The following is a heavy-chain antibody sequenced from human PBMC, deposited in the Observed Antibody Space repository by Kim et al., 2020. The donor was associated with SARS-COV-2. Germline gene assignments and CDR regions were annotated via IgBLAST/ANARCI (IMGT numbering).Heavy chain of an antibody. CDR1: GFTFSDSA. D-gene: IGHD6-13*01. CDR2: IRSKANSYAT. CDR3: TRVPPYSNSWWDAFD. V-gene: IGHV3-73*01. J-gene: IGHJ3*02. Sequence: GGSLRLSCAASGFTFSDSAMYWVRQASGKGLEWVGRIRSKANSYATAYDVSVKGRFIIPRDDSKNTAYLQMNSLNTEDTAIYYCTRVPPYSNSWWDAFD.